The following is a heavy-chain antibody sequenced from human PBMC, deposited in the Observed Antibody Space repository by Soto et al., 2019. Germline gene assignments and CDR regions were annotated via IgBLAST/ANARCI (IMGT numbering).Heavy chain of an antibody. J-gene: IGHJ6*02. CDR3: AKDIEVGVAPTTIYGMDV. V-gene: IGHV3-43*01. CDR2: ISWDGGST. Sequence: GGSLRLSCAASGFTFDDYTMHWVRQAPGKGLEWVSLISWDGGSTYYADSVKGRFTISRDNSKNSLYLQMNSLRTEDTALYYCAKDIEVGVAPTTIYGMDVWGQGTTVTVSS. CDR1: GFTFDDYT. D-gene: IGHD3-3*01.